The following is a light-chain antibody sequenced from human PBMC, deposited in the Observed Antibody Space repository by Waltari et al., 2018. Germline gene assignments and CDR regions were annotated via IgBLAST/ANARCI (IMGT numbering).Light chain of an antibody. CDR2: GNH. CDR1: RSNIGGNT. Sequence: QPLLTQPPSASGTPGQRVTLACSGSRSNIGGNTVSWYKQLPGAAPKLLIYGNHPRPSGVPDRFSGSNSGTSAALAISGLQTEDEADYYCSAWDDSLHGWVFGGVTGLTVL. J-gene: IGLJ3*02. CDR3: SAWDDSLHGWV. V-gene: IGLV1-44*01.